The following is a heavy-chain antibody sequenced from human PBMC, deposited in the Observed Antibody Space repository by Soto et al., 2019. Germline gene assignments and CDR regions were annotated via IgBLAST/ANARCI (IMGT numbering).Heavy chain of an antibody. CDR3: ARCGGDCYDYYYYGMDV. D-gene: IGHD2-21*02. CDR2: IIPIFGTA. J-gene: IGHJ6*02. V-gene: IGHV1-69*13. Sequence: SVKVSCKASGGTFSSYAISWVRQAPGQGLEWMGGIIPIFGTANYAQKFQGRVTITADESTSTAYMELSSPRSEDTAVYYCARCGGDCYDYYYYGMDVWGQGTTVTVSS. CDR1: GGTFSSYA.